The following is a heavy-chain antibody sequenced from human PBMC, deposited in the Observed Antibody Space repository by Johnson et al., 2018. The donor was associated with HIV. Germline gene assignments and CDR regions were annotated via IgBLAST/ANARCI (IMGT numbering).Heavy chain of an antibody. D-gene: IGHD6-13*01. V-gene: IGHV3-66*01. CDR2: IFSGGST. Sequence: VQLVESGGGLVQPGGSLRLSCAASGFTFSDHYMDWVRQAPGKGLEWVSVIFSGGSTYYADSVNGRFAISRDNSKNTLYLQMNSLRAEDTAVYYCAREMAIAAAGHDAFDVWGQGTTVTVSS. CDR3: AREMAIAAAGHDAFDV. CDR1: GFTFSDHY. J-gene: IGHJ3*01.